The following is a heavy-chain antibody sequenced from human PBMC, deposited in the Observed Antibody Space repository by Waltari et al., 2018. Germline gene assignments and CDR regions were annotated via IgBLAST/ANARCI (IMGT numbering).Heavy chain of an antibody. J-gene: IGHJ4*02. D-gene: IGHD2-2*01. Sequence: QVQLVQSGAEVKKPGASVKVSCKVSGYTLTELSMHWVRQAPGKGLEWMGGFDPEDGETIYAQKFQGRVTMTEDTSTDTAYMELSSLRSEDTAVYYCATFGYCSSTGCRNLYYFDYWGQGTLVTVSS. V-gene: IGHV1-24*01. CDR3: ATFGYCSSTGCRNLYYFDY. CDR2: FDPEDGET. CDR1: GYTLTELS.